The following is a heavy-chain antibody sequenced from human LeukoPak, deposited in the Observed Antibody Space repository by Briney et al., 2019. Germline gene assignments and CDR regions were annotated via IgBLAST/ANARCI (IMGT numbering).Heavy chain of an antibody. J-gene: IGHJ1*01. CDR1: GFTFSSFG. D-gene: IGHD1-7*01. Sequence: SGRSLRLSCAASGFTFSSFGMHWVRQAPGKGLEWVAVISYDGSNKYYADSVKGRFTISRDNSKNTLYLQMNSLRAEDTAVYYCAKEGISGTTLRDWGQGTLVTVSS. CDR2: ISYDGSNK. CDR3: AKEGISGTTLRD. V-gene: IGHV3-30*18.